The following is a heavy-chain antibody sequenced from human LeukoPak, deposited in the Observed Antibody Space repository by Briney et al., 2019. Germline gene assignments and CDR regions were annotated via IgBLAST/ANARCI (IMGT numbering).Heavy chain of an antibody. Sequence: GGSLRLSCAASGFTFSDYYMSWIRQAPGKGLEWVSYISSSGSTIYYADSVKGRFTISRDNAKNSLYLQMNSLRAEDTAVYYCAKLVAVADSDDYWGQGTLVTVSS. CDR1: GFTFSDYY. D-gene: IGHD6-19*01. CDR2: ISSSGSTI. CDR3: AKLVAVADSDDY. J-gene: IGHJ4*02. V-gene: IGHV3-11*01.